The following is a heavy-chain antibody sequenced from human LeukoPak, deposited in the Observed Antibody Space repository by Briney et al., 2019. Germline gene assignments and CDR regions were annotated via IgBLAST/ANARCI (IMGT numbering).Heavy chain of an antibody. V-gene: IGHV1-18*01. CDR2: IGPNNGNT. D-gene: IGHD3-16*01. J-gene: IGHJ4*02. CDR3: ARDSGGRGHFDF. CDR1: GYTFTSYG. Sequence: ASVEVSCKASGYTFTSYGITWVRQAPGQGLEWMGWIGPNNGNTNYAQKLQGRVTMTTDTSTGTAYMELRSLRSDDTAVYYCARDSGGRGHFDFWGQGTLVTVSS.